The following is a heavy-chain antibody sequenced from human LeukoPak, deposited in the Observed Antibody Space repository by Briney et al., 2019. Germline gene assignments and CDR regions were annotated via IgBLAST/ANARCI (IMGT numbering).Heavy chain of an antibody. J-gene: IGHJ4*02. CDR1: GFTFRSYA. CDR2: ITSSSSYI. V-gene: IGHV3-21*01. Sequence: PGGSLRLSCAASGFTFRSYAMSWVRQAPGKGLEWVSSITSSSSYIYYADSVKGRFTISRDNAKNSLYLQMNSLRAEDTAVYYCARGGSNSPYYFDYWGQGTLVTVSS. CDR3: ARGGSNSPYYFDY. D-gene: IGHD2-2*01.